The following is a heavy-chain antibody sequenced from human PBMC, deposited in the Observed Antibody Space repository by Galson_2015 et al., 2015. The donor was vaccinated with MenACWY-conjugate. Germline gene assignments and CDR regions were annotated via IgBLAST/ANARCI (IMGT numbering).Heavy chain of an antibody. D-gene: IGHD2-15*01. CDR2: T. CDR3: ARRRPRDIGGGFDI. Sequence: TYHNPSLKSRITTSGDTSNNQFSLNLASVTAADTAVYYCARRRPRDIGGGFDIWGQGTLVTVSS. J-gene: IGHJ3*02. V-gene: IGHV4-39*01.